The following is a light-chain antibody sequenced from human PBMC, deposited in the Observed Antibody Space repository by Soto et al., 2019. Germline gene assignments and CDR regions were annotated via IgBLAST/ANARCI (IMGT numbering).Light chain of an antibody. V-gene: IGKV1-5*03. J-gene: IGKJ1*01. CDR2: KAS. CDR1: QSINGW. Sequence: DIHLTQSPSTLSASVGHIFPITCRASQSINGWLAWYQQKPVQAPNLLIYKASTLESGVPSRFRGSGSGTEFTLTVSSLQPDDFATYYCHQYHNSPRTFGQGTKVDIK. CDR3: HQYHNSPRT.